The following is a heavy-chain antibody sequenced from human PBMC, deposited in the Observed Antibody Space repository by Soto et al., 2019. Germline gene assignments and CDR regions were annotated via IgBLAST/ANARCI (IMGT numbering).Heavy chain of an antibody. J-gene: IGHJ6*03. CDR3: AKDVVGGERSASMDV. CDR2: ISWNSGSI. V-gene: IGHV3-9*01. D-gene: IGHD1-26*01. Sequence: GGSLRLSCAASGFTFDDYAMHWVRQAPGKGLEWVSGISWNSGSIGYADSVKGRFTISRDNAKNSLYLQMNSLRAEDTALYYCAKDVVGGERSASMDVWGKGTTVTVSS. CDR1: GFTFDDYA.